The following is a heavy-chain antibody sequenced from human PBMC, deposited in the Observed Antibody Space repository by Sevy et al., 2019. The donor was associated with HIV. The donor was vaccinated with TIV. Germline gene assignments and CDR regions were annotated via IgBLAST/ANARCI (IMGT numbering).Heavy chain of an antibody. Sequence: GGSLRLSCAASGFTFSSYWMSWVRQAPGKGLEWVASIKQDGSEKYYVDSVKGRFTISRDNAKNSLYLQMISLRAEDTAVYYCARGAYYDILTGYYLDYWGQGTLVTVSS. CDR3: ARGAYYDILTGYYLDY. D-gene: IGHD3-9*01. V-gene: IGHV3-7*01. CDR1: GFTFSSYW. CDR2: IKQDGSEK. J-gene: IGHJ4*02.